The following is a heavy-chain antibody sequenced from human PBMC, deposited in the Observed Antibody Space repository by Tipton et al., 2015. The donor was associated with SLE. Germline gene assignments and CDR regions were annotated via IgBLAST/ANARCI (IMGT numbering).Heavy chain of an antibody. V-gene: IGHV3-7*01. CDR1: GFYFSTYW. CDR2: INDDGTEK. D-gene: IGHD4-23*01. J-gene: IGHJ3*02. Sequence: SLRLSCAASGFYFSTYWMTWVRQAPGKGLEWVANINDDGTEKYYLDSVWGRFTFSRDNAKNSLYLQMSSLRVEDTAVYYCAGIKRTGGGGEAFDIWGQGTMVTVSS. CDR3: AGIKRTGGGGEAFDI.